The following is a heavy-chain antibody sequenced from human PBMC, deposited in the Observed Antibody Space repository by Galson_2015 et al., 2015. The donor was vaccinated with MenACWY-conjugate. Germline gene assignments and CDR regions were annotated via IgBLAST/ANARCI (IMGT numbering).Heavy chain of an antibody. D-gene: IGHD3-16*01. CDR3: ARENSYDHAYAIDN. V-gene: IGHV3-7*03. Sequence: SLRLSCAASGFTFSFYWMTWVRHAPGKGLEWVANIKKDASEIHYVDSVKGRFTISRDNAKNSVFLQMNSLRAEDTAVYYCARENSYDHAYAIDNWGQGTLVTVSS. J-gene: IGHJ4*02. CDR2: IKKDASEI. CDR1: GFTFSFYW.